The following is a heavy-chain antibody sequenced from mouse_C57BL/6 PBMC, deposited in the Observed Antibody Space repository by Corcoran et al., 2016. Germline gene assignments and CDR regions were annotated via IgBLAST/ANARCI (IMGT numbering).Heavy chain of an antibody. D-gene: IGHD1-1*01. V-gene: IGHV9-3*01. CDR3: AREGIGTTVVTY. CDR2: INTYSGVP. Sequence: QIQLVQSGPELKKPGETVKISCKASGYTFTTYGMSWVKQAPGKGLKWMGWINTYSGVPTYADDFKGRFAFSLETSASTAYLQINNLKNEDTATYFCAREGIGTTVVTYWGQGTLVTVSA. CDR1: GYTFTTYG. J-gene: IGHJ3*01.